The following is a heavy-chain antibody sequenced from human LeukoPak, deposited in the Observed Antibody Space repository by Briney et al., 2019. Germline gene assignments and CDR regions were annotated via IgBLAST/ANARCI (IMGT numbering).Heavy chain of an antibody. CDR2: IIPIFGTA. Sequence: SVKVSCKASGGTFSSYAISWVRQAPGQGLEWMGGIIPIFGTANYAQKFQGRVTITTDESTSTAYMELSSLRSEDTAVYYCARVPPYYYDSSGYYAGAFDIWGQGTMVTVSS. CDR1: GGTFSSYA. CDR3: ARVPPYYYDSSGYYAGAFDI. J-gene: IGHJ3*02. V-gene: IGHV1-69*05. D-gene: IGHD3-22*01.